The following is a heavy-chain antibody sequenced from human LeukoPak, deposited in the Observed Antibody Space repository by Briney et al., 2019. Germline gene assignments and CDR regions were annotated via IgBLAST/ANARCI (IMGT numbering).Heavy chain of an antibody. D-gene: IGHD6-13*01. V-gene: IGHV3-30-3*01. CDR2: ISYDGSNK. J-gene: IGHJ6*02. CDR3: ARDLQLEYYYGMDV. Sequence: GGSLRLSCAASGFTFSSYAMHWVRQAPGKGPEGVAVISYDGSNKYYADFVRGRFTISRDNSKNTLYLQMNSLRAEDTAVYYCARDLQLEYYYGMDVWGQGTTVTVSS. CDR1: GFTFSSYA.